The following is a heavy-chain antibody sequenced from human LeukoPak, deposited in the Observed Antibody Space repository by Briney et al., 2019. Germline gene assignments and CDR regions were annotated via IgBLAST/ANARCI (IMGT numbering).Heavy chain of an antibody. CDR3: ARESGDYNRKRYFDY. J-gene: IGHJ4*02. D-gene: IGHD4-17*01. CDR1: GYTFRDHG. V-gene: IGHV3-33*01. Sequence: HPGGSLRLSCVASGYTFRDHGMHWVRQAPGKGLEWVTMIWSTGTSAFYADSVKGRSTISRDNAKNSLYLQMNSLRAEDTAVYYCARESGDYNRKRYFDYWGQETLVTVSS. CDR2: IWSTGTSA.